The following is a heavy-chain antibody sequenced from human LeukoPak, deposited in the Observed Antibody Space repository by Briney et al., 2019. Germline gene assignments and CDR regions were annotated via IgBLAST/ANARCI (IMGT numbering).Heavy chain of an antibody. V-gene: IGHV3-7*01. CDR3: GRFGDEAAVDY. Sequence: PGGSLRLSCAASGFSFSTYWMTWVRQAAGKGLEWVANIEPAGSETYYVDPVKGRFTISRDNATNLLYLQMNSLRAEDTAVYYCGRFGDEAAVDYWCRGTLVTVSS. J-gene: IGHJ4*02. CDR1: GFSFSTYW. CDR2: IEPAGSET. D-gene: IGHD3-10*01.